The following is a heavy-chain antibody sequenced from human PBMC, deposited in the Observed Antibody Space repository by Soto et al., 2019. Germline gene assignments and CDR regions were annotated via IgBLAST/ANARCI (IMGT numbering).Heavy chain of an antibody. D-gene: IGHD3-3*02. Sequence: ASGRVSCNAAAGTFSSHGIRWMGQTHGQGLEWMGIIIPSGGSTSYAQKFQGRVTMTRDTSTSTVYMELSSLRSEDTAVYYCARDSNPVYKPSINYFDYWGQGTLVTVSS. CDR2: IIPSGGST. J-gene: IGHJ4*02. V-gene: IGHV1-46*01. CDR1: AGTFSSHG. CDR3: ARDSNPVYKPSINYFDY.